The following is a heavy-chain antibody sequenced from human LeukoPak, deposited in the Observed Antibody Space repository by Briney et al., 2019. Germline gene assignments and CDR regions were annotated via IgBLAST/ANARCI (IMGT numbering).Heavy chain of an antibody. CDR1: GFTFSSYS. J-gene: IGHJ4*02. D-gene: IGHD2-15*01. V-gene: IGHV3-48*01. CDR2: TSSSSSTI. Sequence: GGSLRLSCVASGFTFSSYSMNWVRQAPGKGLEWVSYTSSSSSTIFYADSVKGRFTISRDNAKSSLYLQVNSLSVEDTAIYYCTRGKVVVRGTLFDYWGQGTLVTVSS. CDR3: TRGKVVVRGTLFDY.